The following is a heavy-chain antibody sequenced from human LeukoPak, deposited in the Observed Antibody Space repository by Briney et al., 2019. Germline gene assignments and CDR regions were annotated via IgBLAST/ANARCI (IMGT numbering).Heavy chain of an antibody. D-gene: IGHD5-18*01. CDR1: GYSFTSYW. CDR3: ARRAYSYAYGY. J-gene: IGHJ4*02. V-gene: IGHV5-51*01. Sequence: GESLKISCKGSGYSFTSYWVGWVRQMPGKGLEWMGIIYPGDSDTRYSPSFQGQVTVSADKSISTAYLQWSSLKASDTAMYYCARRAYSYAYGYWGQGTLVTVSS. CDR2: IYPGDSDT.